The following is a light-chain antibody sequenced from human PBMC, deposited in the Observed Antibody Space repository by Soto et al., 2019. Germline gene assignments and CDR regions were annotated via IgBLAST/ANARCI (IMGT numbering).Light chain of an antibody. CDR2: DAS. Sequence: EIVLTQYPATLSLSPGERATLSCGASEGVNIYVAWYQQRSGQAPRLLIYDASNRATGVPARFSGSGSDTGFTLTISSLEPEDSAVYYCQQRRDWPLTFGQGTRLDI. CDR3: QQRRDWPLT. CDR1: EGVNIY. J-gene: IGKJ5*01. V-gene: IGKV3-11*01.